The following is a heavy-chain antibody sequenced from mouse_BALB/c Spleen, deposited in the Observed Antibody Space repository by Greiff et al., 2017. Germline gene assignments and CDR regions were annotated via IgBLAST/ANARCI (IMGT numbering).Heavy chain of an antibody. V-gene: IGHV5-4*02. CDR3: ARDFTTAGAMDY. CDR2: ISDGGSYT. Sequence: EVKLVESGGGLVKPGGSLKLSCAASGFTFSDYYMYWVRQTPEKRLEWVATISDGGSYTYYPDSVKGRFTISRDNAKNNLYLQMSSLKSEDTAMYYCARDFTTAGAMDYWGQGTSVTVSS. J-gene: IGHJ4*01. D-gene: IGHD1-2*01. CDR1: GFTFSDYY.